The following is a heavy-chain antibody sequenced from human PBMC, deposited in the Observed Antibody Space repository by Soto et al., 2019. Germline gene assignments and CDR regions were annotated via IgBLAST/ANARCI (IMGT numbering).Heavy chain of an antibody. CDR3: ARLRYMLNHTGPGLFDH. CDR1: GGSISYYY. CDR2: IYYSGST. Sequence: KPSETLSLTCTVSGGSISYYYWSWVRQPPGKGLEWIGYIYYSGSTKYNPSLKSRVTISVDMSKNQFSLKLGSVTAADTAVYYCARLRYMLNHTGPGLFDHWGQGTLVTVSS. V-gene: IGHV4-59*01. J-gene: IGHJ4*02. D-gene: IGHD2-8*01.